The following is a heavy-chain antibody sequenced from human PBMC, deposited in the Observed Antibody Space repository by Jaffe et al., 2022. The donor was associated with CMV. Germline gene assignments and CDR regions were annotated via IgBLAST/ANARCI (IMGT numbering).Heavy chain of an antibody. V-gene: IGHV2-5*01. CDR1: GFSLSTSGVG. D-gene: IGHD4-17*01. J-gene: IGHJ6*02. CDR3: AHRPAVTTRTYYYYYGMDV. Sequence: QITLKESGPTLVKPTQTLTLTCTFSGFSLSTSGVGVGWIRQPPGKALEWLALIYWNDDKRYSPSLKSRLTITKDTSKNQVVLTMTNMDPVDTATYYCAHRPAVTTRTYYYYYGMDVWGQGTTVTVSS. CDR2: IYWNDDK.